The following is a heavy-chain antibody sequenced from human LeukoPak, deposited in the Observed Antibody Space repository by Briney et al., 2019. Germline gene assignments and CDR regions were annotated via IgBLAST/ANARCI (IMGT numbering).Heavy chain of an antibody. D-gene: IGHD3-9*01. CDR2: IKSKTDGGTT. J-gene: IGHJ4*02. CDR1: GFTFSNAW. CDR3: TTAFPGLLRYFDWLLTNPDY. V-gene: IGHV3-15*01. Sequence: GGSLRLSCAASGFTFSNAWMSWVRQAPGKGLEWVGRIKSKTDGGTTDYAAPVKGRFTISRDDPKNTLYLQMNSLKTEDTAVYYCTTAFPGLLRYFDWLLTNPDYWGQGTLVTVSS.